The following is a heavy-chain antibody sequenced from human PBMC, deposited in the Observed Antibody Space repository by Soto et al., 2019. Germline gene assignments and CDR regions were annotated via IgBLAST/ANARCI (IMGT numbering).Heavy chain of an antibody. Sequence: SETLSLTCAVYGGSFSGYYWSWIRQPPGKGLEWIGEINHSGSTNYNPSLESRVTISADTSKNQFSLKLSSVTAADTAVYYCARAPYYYYYGMDVWGQGTTVTVSS. CDR3: ARAPYYYYYGMDV. CDR1: GGSFSGYY. CDR2: INHSGST. V-gene: IGHV4-34*01. J-gene: IGHJ6*02.